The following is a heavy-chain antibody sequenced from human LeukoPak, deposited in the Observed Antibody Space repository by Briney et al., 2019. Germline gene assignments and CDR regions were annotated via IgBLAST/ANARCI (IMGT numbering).Heavy chain of an antibody. J-gene: IGHJ4*02. CDR3: AKERIYYDSSALDY. V-gene: IGHV3-33*06. D-gene: IGHD3-22*01. CDR2: IWYDGSNK. CDR1: GFTFSSYG. Sequence: GGSLRLSCAAPGFTFSSYGMHWVRQAPGKGLEWVAVIWYDGSNKYYADSVKGRFTISRDNSKNTLYLQMNSLRAEDTAVYYCAKERIYYDSSALDYWGQGTLVTVSS.